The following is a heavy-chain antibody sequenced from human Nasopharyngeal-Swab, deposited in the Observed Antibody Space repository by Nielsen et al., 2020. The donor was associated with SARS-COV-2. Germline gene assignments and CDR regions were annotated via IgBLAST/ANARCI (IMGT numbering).Heavy chain of an antibody. V-gene: IGHV4-39*01. CDR2: IYYSGST. J-gene: IGHJ4*02. CDR3: ARQHQLLGDY. D-gene: IGHD2-2*01. CDR1: GGSISSSSYY. Sequence: SEALSLTCTVSGGSISSSSYYWGWIRQPPGKGLEWIGSIYYSGSTYYNPSLKSRVTISVDTSKNQFSLKLSSVTAADTAVYYCARQHQLLGDYWGQGTLVTVSS.